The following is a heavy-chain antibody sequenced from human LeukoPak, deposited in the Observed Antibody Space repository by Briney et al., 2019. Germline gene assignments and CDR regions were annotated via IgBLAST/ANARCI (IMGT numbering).Heavy chain of an antibody. CDR3: AKVSESNYDFLTGYYTPYYFDY. CDR2: ISSSGTYI. V-gene: IGHV3-21*04. Sequence: GGSLRLSCAASGFTFSRFSMNWVRQAPGKGLEWVSSISSSGTYIYYADSVKGRFTISRDSAKNSLYLQMNSLRAEDTAVYYCAKVSESNYDFLTGYYTPYYFDYWGQGTLVTVSS. J-gene: IGHJ4*02. CDR1: GFTFSRFS. D-gene: IGHD3-9*01.